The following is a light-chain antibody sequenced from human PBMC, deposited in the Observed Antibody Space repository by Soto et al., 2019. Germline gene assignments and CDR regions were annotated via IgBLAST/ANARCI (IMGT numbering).Light chain of an antibody. CDR3: QQYASSPRT. V-gene: IGKV3-20*01. J-gene: IGKJ1*01. CDR2: GAS. Sequence: EIVLTQSPGTLSLSPGERATLSCRASQTVSTSQLAWYQQRPGQAPRVLIFGASRRATGIPDRFSGSGSGTDFTLTISRLEPEDSAVYYCQQYASSPRTFGQGTKVDIK. CDR1: QTVSTSQ.